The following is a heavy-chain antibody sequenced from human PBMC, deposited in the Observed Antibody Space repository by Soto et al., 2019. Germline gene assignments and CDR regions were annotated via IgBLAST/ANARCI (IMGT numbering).Heavy chain of an antibody. CDR3: ARRGGVAAALWGY. V-gene: IGHV4-39*01. J-gene: IGHJ4*02. CDR1: GGSISSSSYY. D-gene: IGHD6-13*01. Sequence: QLQLQESGPGLVKPSETLSLTCTVSGGSISSSSYYWGWIRQPPGKGLEWIGSIYYSGSTYYNPSRKQRVTISVDTSKNPFSLKLSSVTAADTAVYYCARRGGVAAALWGYWGQGTLVTVSS. CDR2: IYYSGST.